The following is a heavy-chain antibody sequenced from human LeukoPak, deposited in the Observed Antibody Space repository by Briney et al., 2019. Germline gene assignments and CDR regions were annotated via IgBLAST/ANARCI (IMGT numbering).Heavy chain of an antibody. CDR1: GGTFSSYA. J-gene: IGHJ6*03. CDR3: ARDLYSSSPAPTEYYYYMDV. CDR2: IIPIFGTA. D-gene: IGHD6-6*01. Sequence: SVKVSCKASGGTFSSYAISWVRQAPGQGLEWMGGIIPIFGTANYAQKFQGRVTITADESPSTAYMELSSLRSEDTAVYYCARDLYSSSPAPTEYYYYMDVWGKGTTVTVSS. V-gene: IGHV1-69*01.